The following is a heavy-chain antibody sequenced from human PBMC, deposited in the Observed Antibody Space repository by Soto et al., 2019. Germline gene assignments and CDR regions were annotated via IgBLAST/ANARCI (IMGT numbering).Heavy chain of an antibody. D-gene: IGHD3-10*01. J-gene: IGHJ5*02. CDR2: ISAYNGNT. Sequence: ASVKVSCKASGYTFTSYGISWVRQAPGQGLEWMGWISAYNGNTNYSQTFQGRVTITSDTSASTAYMELSSLTSEDTAVYYCTRDPGRSWFDPWGQGTLVTVSS. CDR1: GYTFTSYG. CDR3: TRDPGRSWFDP. V-gene: IGHV1-18*01.